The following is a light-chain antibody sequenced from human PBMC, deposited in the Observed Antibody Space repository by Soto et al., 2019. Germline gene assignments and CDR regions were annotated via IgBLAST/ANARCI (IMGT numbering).Light chain of an antibody. CDR3: QQYGSSGT. Sequence: EIVLTQSPGTLSLSPGEGATLSCRASQSVSNNYLAWYQQKPGQAPRLLIYGASNRATGIPDRFSGSGSVTDFTLTISRLEPADFAVYYCQQYGSSGTFGQGTKVEIK. J-gene: IGKJ1*01. V-gene: IGKV3-20*01. CDR2: GAS. CDR1: QSVSNNY.